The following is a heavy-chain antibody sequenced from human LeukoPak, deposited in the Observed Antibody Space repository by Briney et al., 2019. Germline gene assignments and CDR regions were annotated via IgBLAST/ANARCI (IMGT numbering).Heavy chain of an antibody. J-gene: IGHJ6*02. CDR2: IYPGDSDT. Sequence: GESLKISSKGSGXSFTNYCIGWVRQMPGKGLEWMGIIYPGDSDTRYSPSFQGQVTISADKSISTAYLQWSSLRASDTAIYYCARHQAVTGTGGARMDVWGQGTTVTVFS. V-gene: IGHV5-51*01. CDR1: GXSFTNYC. D-gene: IGHD6-19*01. CDR3: ARHQAVTGTGGARMDV.